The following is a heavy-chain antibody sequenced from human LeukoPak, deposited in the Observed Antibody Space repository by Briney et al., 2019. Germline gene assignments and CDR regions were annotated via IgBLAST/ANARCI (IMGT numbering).Heavy chain of an antibody. CDR1: GYTLTELS. J-gene: IGHJ4*02. Sequence: ASVKVSCKVSGYTLTELSMHWVRQAPGKGLEWMGGFDPEDGETIYAQKFQGRVTMTEGTSTDTAYMELSSLRSEDTAVYYCATATSGYYYDSSGYYGHYWGQGTLVTVSS. CDR3: ATATSGYYYDSSGYYGHY. V-gene: IGHV1-24*01. CDR2: FDPEDGET. D-gene: IGHD3-22*01.